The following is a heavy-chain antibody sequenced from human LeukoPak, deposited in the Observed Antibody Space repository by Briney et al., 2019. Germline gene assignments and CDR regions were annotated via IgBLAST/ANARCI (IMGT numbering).Heavy chain of an antibody. CDR1: GFTFSSNA. V-gene: IGHV3-23*01. D-gene: IGHD5-18*01. CDR3: AKKGYSYASGPYFDS. J-gene: IGHJ4*02. Sequence: PGRSLRLSCAASGFTFSSNAMSWVRQAPGKGLEWVSGISGSGNSTYYADSVKGRFTISRDNSKNTLYLQMNGLRAEDAAVYYCAKKGYSYASGPYFDSWGQGTLVTVSS. CDR2: ISGSGNST.